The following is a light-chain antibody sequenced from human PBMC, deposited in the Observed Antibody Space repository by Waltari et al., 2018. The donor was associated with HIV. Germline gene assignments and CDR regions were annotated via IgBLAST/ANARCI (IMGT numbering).Light chain of an antibody. Sequence: QSVLTQPPSVSAPPRQMATISCSDCSSNIRRISVSWYQQLPGTAPKLLIYDNNKRPLGIPDRCSGSKSGTSATLGITGLQTGDEADYYCGTWDNSLRTWVFGGGTKLTVL. J-gene: IGLJ3*02. CDR3: GTWDNSLRTWV. V-gene: IGLV1-51*01. CDR2: DNN. CDR1: SSNIRRIS.